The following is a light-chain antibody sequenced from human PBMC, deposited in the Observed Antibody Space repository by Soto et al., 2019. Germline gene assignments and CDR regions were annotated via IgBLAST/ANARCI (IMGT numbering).Light chain of an antibody. V-gene: IGKV3-15*01. CDR2: GAS. CDR1: QNIGNK. J-gene: IGKJ4*01. CDR3: QEYNYWHPVT. Sequence: VMTRSPGTLYDSPGERATLSCRASQNIGNKVGWYQQKPGQAPRLLIYGASTRATGIPVRFSGSGSGTEFTLTITSLQSEDSAVYYCQEYNYWHPVTFGGGTKVDIK.